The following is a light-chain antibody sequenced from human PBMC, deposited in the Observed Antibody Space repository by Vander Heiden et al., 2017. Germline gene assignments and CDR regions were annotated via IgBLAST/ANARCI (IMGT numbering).Light chain of an antibody. CDR1: QSISSY. V-gene: IGKV1-39*01. CDR2: DAS. Sequence: DIQITQSPSSLSASVGDRVTITCRASQSISSYLNWYQQKPGKAPKLLIYDASNLESGVPSRFSGSGSGTDFTLTISSLQPEDFATYYCQQSYNSPLTFGGGTKVEIK. J-gene: IGKJ4*01. CDR3: QQSYNSPLT.